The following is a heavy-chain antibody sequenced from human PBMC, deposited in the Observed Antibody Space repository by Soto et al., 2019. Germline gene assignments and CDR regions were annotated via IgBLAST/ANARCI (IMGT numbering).Heavy chain of an antibody. CDR2: IIPILGIA. Sequence: QVQLVQSGAEVKKPGSSVKVSCKASGGTFSSYTISWVRQAPGQGLEWMGRIIPILGIANYAQKFQGRVTITADKSTSTAYMELSSLRSEDTAAYYCVTLEGLYGDYGGYWGQGTLVTVSS. D-gene: IGHD4-17*01. V-gene: IGHV1-69*02. J-gene: IGHJ4*02. CDR3: VTLEGLYGDYGGY. CDR1: GGTFSSYT.